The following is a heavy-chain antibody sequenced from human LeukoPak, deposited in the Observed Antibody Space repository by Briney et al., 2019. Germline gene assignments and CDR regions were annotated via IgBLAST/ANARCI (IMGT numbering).Heavy chain of an antibody. CDR2: IYYSGST. CDR3: ARVSDSWSGYYNRIDYNWFDP. J-gene: IGHJ5*02. Sequence: ASETLSLTCTVSGGSISSYYWSWIRQPPGKGLEWIGYIYYSGSTNYNPSLKSRVTISVDTSKNQFSLKLSSVTAADTAVYYCARVSDSWSGYYNRIDYNWFDPWGQGTLVTVSS. V-gene: IGHV4-59*01. D-gene: IGHD3-3*01. CDR1: GGSISSYY.